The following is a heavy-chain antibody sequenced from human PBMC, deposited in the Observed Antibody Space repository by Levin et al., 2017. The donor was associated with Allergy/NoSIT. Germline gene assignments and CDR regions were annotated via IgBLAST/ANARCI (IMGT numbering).Heavy chain of an antibody. Sequence: GGSLRLSCTASEFALTDYDMIWFRQAPGKGLEWVSYISISGSDIFYADSVKGRFTISRDSAKNSLFLQMNSLRAEDTAVYVCAREVRTMFNGLDVWGQGTAVTVSS. J-gene: IGHJ6*02. CDR3: AREVRTMFNGLDV. CDR1: EFALTDYD. CDR2: ISISGSDI. D-gene: IGHD3-10*02. V-gene: IGHV3-11*01.